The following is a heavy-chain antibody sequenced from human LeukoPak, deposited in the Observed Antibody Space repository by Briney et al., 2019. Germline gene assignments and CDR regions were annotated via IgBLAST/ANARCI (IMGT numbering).Heavy chain of an antibody. Sequence: SETLSLTCTVSGGTISSYYWSWIRQPAGKGLEWIGRIYTSGSTNYNPSLKSRVTMSVDTSKNQFSLKLSSVTAADTAVYYCARVESGGYYYDSSGYYPRFWYFDLWGRGTLVTVSS. CDR3: ARVESGGYYYDSSGYYPRFWYFDL. D-gene: IGHD3-22*01. J-gene: IGHJ2*01. V-gene: IGHV4-4*07. CDR2: IYTSGST. CDR1: GGTISSYY.